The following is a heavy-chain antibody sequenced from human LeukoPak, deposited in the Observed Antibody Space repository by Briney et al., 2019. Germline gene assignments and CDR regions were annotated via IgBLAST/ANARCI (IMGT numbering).Heavy chain of an antibody. CDR3: ANGKSEYSSGWPRGTF. J-gene: IGHJ4*02. CDR1: GFTFSSYW. V-gene: IGHV3-74*01. D-gene: IGHD6-19*01. Sequence: GGSLRLSCAASGFTFSSYWMHWVGQAPGKGWLWFSRINSDGSSTSYADSVKGRFTISRDNSKMTLYLQMNSLRVEDTAVYYCANGKSEYSSGWPRGTFWGQGTLVTVSS. CDR2: INSDGSST.